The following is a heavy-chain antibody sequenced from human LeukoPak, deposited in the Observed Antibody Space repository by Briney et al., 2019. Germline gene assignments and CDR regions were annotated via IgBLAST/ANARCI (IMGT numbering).Heavy chain of an antibody. CDR3: ARGEPSYDFWSGYYSSNFDY. V-gene: IGHV4-31*03. CDR2: IYYSGST. D-gene: IGHD3-3*01. Sequence: TASQTLSLTCTVSGGSISSGVYYWSWIRQHPGKGLEWIGYIYYSGSTYYNPSLKSRVTISVDTSKSQFSLKLSSVTAADTAVYYCARGEPSYDFWSGYYSSNFDYWGQGTLVTVSS. CDR1: GGSISSGVYY. J-gene: IGHJ4*02.